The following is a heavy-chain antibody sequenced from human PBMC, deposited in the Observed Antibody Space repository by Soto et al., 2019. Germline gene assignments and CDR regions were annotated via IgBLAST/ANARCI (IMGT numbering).Heavy chain of an antibody. CDR1: GFTFSSYG. V-gene: IGHV3-33*01. J-gene: IGHJ4*02. CDR3: ARDGSPYCSGGSCYLDPLDY. CDR2: IWYDGSNK. D-gene: IGHD2-15*01. Sequence: QVQLVESGGGVVQPGRSLRLSCAASGFTFSSYGMHWVRQAPGKGLEWVAVIWYDGSNKYYADSVKGRFTISRDNSKHTRHLPMNSLRAEDTAVYYCARDGSPYCSGGSCYLDPLDYWGQGTLVSVSS.